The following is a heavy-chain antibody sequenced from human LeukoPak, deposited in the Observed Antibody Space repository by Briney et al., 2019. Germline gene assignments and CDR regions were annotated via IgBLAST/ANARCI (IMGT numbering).Heavy chain of an antibody. CDR2: ISAYSGDT. J-gene: IGHJ6*02. CDR3: ASDLVEQNYYYGMDV. D-gene: IGHD1/OR15-1a*01. CDR1: GFTFTSYG. V-gene: IGHV1-18*01. Sequence: GGSLRLSCAASGFTFTSYGISWVRQAPGQGLEWMGWISAYSGDTNYAQKFQGRVTITADESTSTAYMELSSLRSEDTAVYYCASDLVEQNYYYGMDVWGQGTTVTVSS.